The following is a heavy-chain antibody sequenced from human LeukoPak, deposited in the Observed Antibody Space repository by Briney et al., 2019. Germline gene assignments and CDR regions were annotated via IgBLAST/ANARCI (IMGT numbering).Heavy chain of an antibody. J-gene: IGHJ5*02. Sequence: VASVKVSCKASGGTFSSYAISWVRQAPGQGLEWMGGIIPIFGTANYAQKFQGRVTITADESTSTAYMELSSLRSEDTAVYYCARSLAYCGGDCYSNWFDPWGQGTLVTVSS. CDR2: IIPIFGTA. V-gene: IGHV1-69*13. CDR1: GGTFSSYA. D-gene: IGHD2-21*02. CDR3: ARSLAYCGGDCYSNWFDP.